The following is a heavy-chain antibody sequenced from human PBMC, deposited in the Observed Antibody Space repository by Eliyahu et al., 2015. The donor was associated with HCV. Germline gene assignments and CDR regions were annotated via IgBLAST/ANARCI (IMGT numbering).Heavy chain of an antibody. J-gene: IGHJ5*02. Sequence: QVQLVQSGAEVKKPGASVKVSCKASGYTFXSYAMHWVRQAPGQRLEWMGWINAGNGNTKYSQKFQGRVTITRDTSASTAYMELSSLRSEDTAVYYCARGRGDSSGYYYDWFDPWGQGTLVTVSS. CDR2: INAGNGNT. CDR1: GYTFXSYA. CDR3: ARGRGDSSGYYYDWFDP. D-gene: IGHD3-22*01. V-gene: IGHV1-3*01.